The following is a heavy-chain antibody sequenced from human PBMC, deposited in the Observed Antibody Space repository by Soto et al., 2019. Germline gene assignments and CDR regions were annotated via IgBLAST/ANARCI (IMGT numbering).Heavy chain of an antibody. Sequence: SETLSLACIFSVHSITSDDYGGWIRQPPGKGLEWIASIYHSVGTFYNPSLRSRVTISIDTSKNQFSLRLTAVTAADTAMYYCARKASYASRRTYLFDFWRQGTLCTVSS. D-gene: IGHD2-2*01. J-gene: IGHJ4*02. V-gene: IGHV4-38-2*02. CDR3: ARKASYASRRTYLFDF. CDR2: IYHSVGT. CDR1: VHSITSDDY.